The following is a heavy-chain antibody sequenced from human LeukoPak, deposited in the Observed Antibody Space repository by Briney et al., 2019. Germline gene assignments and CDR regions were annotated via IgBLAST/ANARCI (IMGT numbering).Heavy chain of an antibody. J-gene: IGHJ4*02. V-gene: IGHV3-33*06. Sequence: GGSLRLSCAASGFTFSSYGMHWVRQAPGKGLEWVAVIWYDGSNKYYADSVKGRSTISRDNPKNTLYLQMNSLGAEDRAVYFCAKRGVVIRVILVGFHKEAYYFDSWGQGALVTVSS. D-gene: IGHD3-22*01. CDR3: AKRGVVIRVILVGFHKEAYYFDS. CDR2: IWYDGSNK. CDR1: GFTFSSYG.